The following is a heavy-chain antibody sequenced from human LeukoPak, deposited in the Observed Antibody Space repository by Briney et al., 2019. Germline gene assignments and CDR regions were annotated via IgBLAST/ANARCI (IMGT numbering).Heavy chain of an antibody. CDR1: GLTFSRDW. D-gene: IGHD3-16*01. J-gene: IGHJ3*02. CDR2: INNDGSST. V-gene: IGHV3-74*03. CDR3: ARRIWGADSQSHTFDI. Sequence: PGGSLRLSREASGLTFSRDWMHWVRQAPGKGLVWVSRINNDGSSTTYADSVKGRFTISRDNAKNSLYLQMNSLRADDTAVYYCARRIWGADSQSHTFDIWGQGTMVTVPS.